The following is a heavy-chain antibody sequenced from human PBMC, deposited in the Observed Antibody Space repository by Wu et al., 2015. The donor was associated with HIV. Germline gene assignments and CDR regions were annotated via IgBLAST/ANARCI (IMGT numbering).Heavy chain of an antibody. Sequence: QVQLVQSGAEVKEPGTSVKVSCKASGYTFTAYYLFWMRQTPGQGLEWMGWINANTGRADYAQKFQGRVTMTRDTSINTAYMELNRLRYDDTAAYYCAKLINFVGYVADKSDYWGQGTLVSVSS. CDR2: INANTGRA. CDR3: AKLINFVGYVADKSDY. V-gene: IGHV1-2*02. CDR1: GYTFTAYY. D-gene: IGHD4/OR15-4a*01. J-gene: IGHJ4*02.